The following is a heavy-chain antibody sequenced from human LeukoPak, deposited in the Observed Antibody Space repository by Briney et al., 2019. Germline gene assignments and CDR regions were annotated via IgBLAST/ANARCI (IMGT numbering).Heavy chain of an antibody. J-gene: IGHJ4*02. CDR3: ARTYCGGDCLSVGVDY. D-gene: IGHD2-21*02. V-gene: IGHV3-30*02. Sequence: GGSLRLSCAASGFTFSSYGMHWVRQAPGKGLEWVAFIRYDGSNKYYADSVKGRFTISRDNSKNTLYLQMNSLRAEDTAVYYCARTYCGGDCLSVGVDYWGQGTLVTVSS. CDR2: IRYDGSNK. CDR1: GFTFSSYG.